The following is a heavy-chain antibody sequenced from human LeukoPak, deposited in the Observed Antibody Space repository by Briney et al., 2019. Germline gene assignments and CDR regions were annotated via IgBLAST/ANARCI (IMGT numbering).Heavy chain of an antibody. D-gene: IGHD3-3*01. CDR1: GFTFSSHS. CDR3: ARGPEGSRYDFWSGYYPNYYYYGMDV. V-gene: IGHV3-48*01. J-gene: IGHJ6*02. CDR2: ISSSSSTI. Sequence: PGGSLRLSCAASGFTFSSHSMNWVRQAPGKGLEWVSYISSSSSTIYYADSVKGRFTISRDNAKNSLYLQMNSLRAEDTAVYYCARGPEGSRYDFWSGYYPNYYYYGMDVWGQGTTVTVSS.